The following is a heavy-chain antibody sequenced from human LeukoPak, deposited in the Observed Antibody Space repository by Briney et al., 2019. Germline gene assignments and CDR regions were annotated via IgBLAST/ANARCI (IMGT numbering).Heavy chain of an antibody. CDR2: ISGSGGST. Sequence: GGSLRLSCAASGFTFSIYEMNWVRQAPGKGVEWVSAISGSGGSTYYADSVKGRFTISRDNSKTTLYLQMNSLRAEDTAVYYCAKDQMGGSGRPIDYWGQGTLVTVS. CDR3: AKDQMGGSGRPIDY. CDR1: GFTFSIYE. V-gene: IGHV3-23*01. D-gene: IGHD6-19*01. J-gene: IGHJ4*02.